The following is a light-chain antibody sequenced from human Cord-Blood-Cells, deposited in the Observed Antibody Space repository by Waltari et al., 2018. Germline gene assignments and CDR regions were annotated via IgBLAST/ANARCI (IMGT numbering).Light chain of an antibody. J-gene: IGKJ2*01. V-gene: IGKV3-20*01. Sequence: EIVLTQSPGTLSLSPGERATLSCRASQSVSSSYLAWYQQKPGQAPRLLSYGASIRATGIPDRFSGSGSGTDFTLTISRLEPEDFAVYYCQQYGSSPYTFGQGTKLEIK. CDR2: GAS. CDR3: QQYGSSPYT. CDR1: QSVSSSY.